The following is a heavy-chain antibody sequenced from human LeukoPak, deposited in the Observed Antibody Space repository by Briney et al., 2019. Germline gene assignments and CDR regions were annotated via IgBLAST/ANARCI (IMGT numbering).Heavy chain of an antibody. V-gene: IGHV3-30*18. CDR3: AKDLGDGSWSFDY. J-gene: IGHJ4*02. Sequence: GGSLRLSCAASGFTFSSYGMHWVRQAPGKGLEWVAVISYDGSNKYYADSVKGRFTISRDNSKNTLYLQMNSLRAEDTAVYYCAKDLGDGSWSFDYWGQGTLVTVSS. CDR2: ISYDGSNK. CDR1: GFTFSSYG. D-gene: IGHD3-10*01.